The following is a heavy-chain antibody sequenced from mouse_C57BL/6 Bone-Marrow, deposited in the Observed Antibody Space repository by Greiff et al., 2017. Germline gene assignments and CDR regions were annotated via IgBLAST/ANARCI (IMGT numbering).Heavy chain of an antibody. CDR1: GFSLSTFGLG. J-gene: IGHJ1*03. Sequence: QVTLKESGPGILQPSQTLSLTCSFSGFSLSTFGLGVGWIRQPSGQGLEWLAHIWWDDDNYYNPALNSRLTISKDTSKNQVFLKIANVDTADTSTYYCARIRAGGCYVFWYFDVWGTGTTVTVSS. D-gene: IGHD1-1*02. CDR3: ARIRAGGCYVFWYFDV. V-gene: IGHV8-8*01. CDR2: IWWDDDN.